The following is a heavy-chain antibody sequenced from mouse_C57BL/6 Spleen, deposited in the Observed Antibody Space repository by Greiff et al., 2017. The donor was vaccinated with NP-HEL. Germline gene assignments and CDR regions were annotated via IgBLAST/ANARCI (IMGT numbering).Heavy chain of an antibody. Sequence: QVQLKQPGTELVKPGASVMLSCKASGYTFTSYWMHWVKQRPGQGLEWIGNINPSNGGTNYNEKFKSKATLTVDKSSSTAYMQLSSLTSEDSAVYYCARCLAITTVGGGFDYWGQGTTLTVSS. J-gene: IGHJ2*01. CDR3: ARCLAITTVGGGFDY. V-gene: IGHV1-53*01. CDR2: INPSNGGT. CDR1: GYTFTSYW. D-gene: IGHD1-1*01.